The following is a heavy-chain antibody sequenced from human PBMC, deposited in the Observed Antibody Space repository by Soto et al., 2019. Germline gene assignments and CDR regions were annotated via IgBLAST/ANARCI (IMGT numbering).Heavy chain of an antibody. CDR2: VIPIFGTP. V-gene: IGHV1-69*01. Sequence: VQLVQSGAEVRKPGSSVKVSCKASGGDFKNFIIAWVRQAPGHGLEWMGGVIPIFGTPNFVQKFQDRVTITADEATSITYMGLRSLKSEDTAVYYCARVGSCLSSSCLYYGMDVWGQGTTVIVSS. CDR1: GGDFKNFI. CDR3: ARVGSCLSSSCLYYGMDV. D-gene: IGHD2-2*01. J-gene: IGHJ6*02.